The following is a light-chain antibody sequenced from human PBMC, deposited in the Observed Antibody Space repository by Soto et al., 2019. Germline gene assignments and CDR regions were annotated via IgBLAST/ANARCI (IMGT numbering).Light chain of an antibody. V-gene: IGKV3-15*01. CDR3: QQYNNWPLYT. Sequence: EILLTQSPVTLSVSPGARATLSCRASQSLTSNLAWYQQRPGQAPRLLIYDTSTRATDVPARFSGSGSGTEFTLTIASLQSEDFAVYYCQQYNNWPLYTFGQGTKLEIK. CDR1: QSLTSN. CDR2: DTS. J-gene: IGKJ2*01.